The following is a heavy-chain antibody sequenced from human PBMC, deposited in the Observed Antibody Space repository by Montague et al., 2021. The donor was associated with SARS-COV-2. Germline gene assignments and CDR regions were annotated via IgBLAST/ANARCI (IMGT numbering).Heavy chain of an antibody. D-gene: IGHD4-23*01. CDR2: INHSGTT. CDR1: GGSFSGYY. J-gene: IGHJ4*02. V-gene: IGHV4-34*01. CDR3: ARWDPQTLTLIGLRGKSASDY. Sequence: SETLSLTCAVYGGSFSGYYWTWIRQSPGKGLEWIAEINHSGTTNYNFNPPPRSRVTILVDTSKSQFSLKLSSVTAEDTGVYYCARWDPQTLTLIGLRGKSASDYWGQGTLVTVSS.